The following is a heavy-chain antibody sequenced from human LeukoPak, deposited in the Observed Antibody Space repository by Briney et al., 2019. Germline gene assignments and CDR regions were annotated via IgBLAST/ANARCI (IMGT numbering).Heavy chain of an antibody. J-gene: IGHJ5*02. CDR2: INPYSGGT. CDR3: ARVGGWYDNWFDP. V-gene: IGHV1-2*06. Sequence: ASVKVSCKASGYTFTGYYMHWVRQAPGQGLEWMGRINPYSGGTNYAQKFQGRVTMTRDTSISTAYMELSRLRSDDTAVYYCARVGGWYDNWFDPSGQGTLVTVSS. CDR1: GYTFTGYY. D-gene: IGHD6-19*01.